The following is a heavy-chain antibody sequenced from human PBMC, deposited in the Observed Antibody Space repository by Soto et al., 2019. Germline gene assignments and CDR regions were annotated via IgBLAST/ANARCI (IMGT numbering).Heavy chain of an antibody. V-gene: IGHV3-23*01. Sequence: GGSLRLSCAASGFTSSVYAMSWVRQASGKGLEWVSAITGSGGSSYYADSVKGRFTISRDNARDTLHLQMDSLRDEDTAIYYCANTPTMTKMSAWGQATQVTDS. CDR1: GFTSSVYA. CDR2: ITGSGGSS. J-gene: IGHJ5*02. D-gene: IGHD4-17*01. CDR3: ANTPTMTKMSA.